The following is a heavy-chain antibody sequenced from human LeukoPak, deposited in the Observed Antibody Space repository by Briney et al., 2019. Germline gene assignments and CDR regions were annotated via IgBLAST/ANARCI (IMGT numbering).Heavy chain of an antibody. CDR1: GGTFSSYA. V-gene: IGHV1-69*05. Sequence: SVKVSCKASGGTFSSYAISWVRQAPGQGLEWMGGIIPIFGTANYAQKFQGRVTITTDESTSTAYMELSSLRSEDTAVYYCARGYQGYAWRDHYYYMDVWGKGTTVTVSS. CDR2: IIPIFGTA. CDR3: ARGYQGYAWRDHYYYMDV. J-gene: IGHJ6*03. D-gene: IGHD5-12*01.